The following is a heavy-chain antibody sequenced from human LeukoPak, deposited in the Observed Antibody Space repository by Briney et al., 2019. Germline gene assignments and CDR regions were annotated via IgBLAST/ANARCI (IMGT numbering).Heavy chain of an antibody. D-gene: IGHD2-2*02. CDR2: IRYDGSNK. CDR1: GFTFSSYG. J-gene: IGHJ4*02. V-gene: IGHV3-30*02. Sequence: GGSLRLSCAASGFTFSSYGMHWVRQAPGKGLEWVAFIRYDGSNKYYADCVKGRFTISRDNSKNTLYLQMNSLRAEDTAVYYCAKAGANCSSTSCYRSRYYFDYWGQGTLVTVSS. CDR3: AKAGANCSSTSCYRSRYYFDY.